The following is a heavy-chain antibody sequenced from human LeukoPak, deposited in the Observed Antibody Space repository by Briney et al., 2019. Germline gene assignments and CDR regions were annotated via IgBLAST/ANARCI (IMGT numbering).Heavy chain of an antibody. D-gene: IGHD2-15*01. Sequence: SVKVSCKASGGTFSSYAISWVRQAPGQGLEWMGGIIPIFGTANYAQKFQGRVTITADESTSTAYMELSSLRSEDTAVYYCARDQCSGGSCYSTTNWFDPWGQGTLVTVSS. CDR1: GGTFSSYA. V-gene: IGHV1-69*13. CDR2: IIPIFGTA. CDR3: ARDQCSGGSCYSTTNWFDP. J-gene: IGHJ5*02.